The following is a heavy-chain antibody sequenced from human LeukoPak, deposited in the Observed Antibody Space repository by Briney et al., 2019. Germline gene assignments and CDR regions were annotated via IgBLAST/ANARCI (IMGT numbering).Heavy chain of an antibody. Sequence: GASVKVSCKASGYTFPSYFMHWVRQAPGQGLEWMGIINPTGGSTTYAQKFQGRVTMTRDTSTSTVYMELSSLRSDDTAVYYCARDSHNEGGGTYYDFWSGYYKGYFDYWGQGTLVTVSS. D-gene: IGHD3-3*01. CDR1: GYTFPSYF. CDR3: ARDSHNEGGGTYYDFWSGYYKGYFDY. V-gene: IGHV1-46*01. J-gene: IGHJ4*02. CDR2: INPTGGST.